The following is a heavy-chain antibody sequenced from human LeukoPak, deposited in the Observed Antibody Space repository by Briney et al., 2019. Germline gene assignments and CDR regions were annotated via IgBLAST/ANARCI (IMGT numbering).Heavy chain of an antibody. CDR1: GGSISSYY. CDR2: IYYSGST. J-gene: IGHJ6*03. V-gene: IGHV4-59*01. CDR3: ARRVQLWRYYYYYYMDV. Sequence: SETLSLTCTVPGGSISSYYWSWIRQPPGKGLEWIGYIYYSGSTNYNPSLKSRVTISVDTSKNQFSLKLSSVTAADTAVYYCARRVQLWRYYYYYYMDVWGKGTTVTVSS. D-gene: IGHD5-18*01.